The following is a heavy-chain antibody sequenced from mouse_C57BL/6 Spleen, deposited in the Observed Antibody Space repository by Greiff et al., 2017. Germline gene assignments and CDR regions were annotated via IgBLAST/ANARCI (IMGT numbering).Heavy chain of an antibody. Sequence: QVQLQQPGAELVKPGASVKLSCKASGYTFTSYWMHWVKQRPGQGLEWIGMIHPNSGSTNYNEKFKSKATLTVDKSSSPAYMQLSSLTSEDSAVFYGARRGGNYVYAMDYWGQGTSVTVSS. D-gene: IGHD2-1*01. J-gene: IGHJ4*01. CDR2: IHPNSGST. CDR1: GYTFTSYW. CDR3: ARRGGNYVYAMDY. V-gene: IGHV1-64*01.